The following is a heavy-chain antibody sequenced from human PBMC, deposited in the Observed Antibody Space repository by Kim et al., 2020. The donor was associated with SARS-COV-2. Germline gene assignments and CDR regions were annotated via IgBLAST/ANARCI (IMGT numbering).Heavy chain of an antibody. D-gene: IGHD4-17*01. V-gene: IGHV3-74*01. CDR1: GFTFSSYW. J-gene: IGHJ4*02. CDR2: IQSDGSST. CDR3: ARGTTPATVTPLSY. Sequence: GGSLRLSCAASGFTFSSYWMHWVRQAPGKGLVWVSRIQSDGSSTTYADSVKGRFTISRDNAKNTVDLQMNSLRADDTAVYYCARGTTPATVTPLSYWGQGVLVTVSS.